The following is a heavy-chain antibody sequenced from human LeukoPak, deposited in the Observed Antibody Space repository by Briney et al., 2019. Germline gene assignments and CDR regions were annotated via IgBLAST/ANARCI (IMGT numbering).Heavy chain of an antibody. CDR3: ARDGTDSSGYYSDY. CDR2: ISAYNGNT. V-gene: IGHV1-18*01. D-gene: IGHD3-22*01. J-gene: IGHJ4*02. CDR1: GYTFTSYG. Sequence: ASVKVSCKASGYTFTSYGISWVRRAPGRGLEWMGWISAYNGNTNYAQKLQGRVTMTTDTSTSTAYMELRSLRSDDTAVYYCARDGTDSSGYYSDYWGQGTLVTVSS.